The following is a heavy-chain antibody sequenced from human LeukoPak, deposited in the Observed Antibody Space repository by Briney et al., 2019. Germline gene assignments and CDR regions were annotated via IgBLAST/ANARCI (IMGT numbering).Heavy chain of an antibody. CDR1: GFTFSTYW. V-gene: IGHV3-7*01. CDR3: ARLSDGDVFDY. Sequence: GGSLRLSCAASGFTFSTYWMSWVRQAPGKGLEWVANIKQDGSQKYYVDSVKGRFTISRDNAKNSLYLQMNSLRAEDTAMYYCARLSDGDVFDYWGQGTLVIVSS. CDR2: IKQDGSQK. D-gene: IGHD4-17*01. J-gene: IGHJ4*02.